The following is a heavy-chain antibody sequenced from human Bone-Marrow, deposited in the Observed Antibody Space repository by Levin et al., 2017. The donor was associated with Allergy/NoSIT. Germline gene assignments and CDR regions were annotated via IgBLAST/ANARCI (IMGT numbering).Heavy chain of an antibody. Sequence: KPGGSLRLSCTVSGFTFSIYSINWVRQAPGKGLEWVSSISSSGSAIYYVDSVKGRFTISRDNAKNSLTLQMNSLRAEDTAVYYCARGIIGDVRVAHKEAFDIWGQGTMVSVSS. CDR3: ARGIIGDVRVAHKEAFDI. CDR1: GFTFSIYS. CDR2: ISSSGSAI. J-gene: IGHJ3*02. V-gene: IGHV3-21*01. D-gene: IGHD2-8*02.